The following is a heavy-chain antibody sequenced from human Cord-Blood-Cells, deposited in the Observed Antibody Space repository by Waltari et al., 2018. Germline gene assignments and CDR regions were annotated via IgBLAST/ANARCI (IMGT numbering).Heavy chain of an antibody. CDR1: GGYFSGYY. J-gene: IGHJ4*02. D-gene: IGHD1-26*01. CDR3: ARGGDTGGIDY. CDR2: INHSGST. V-gene: IGHV4-34*01. Sequence: QLQLPQWRAGLLKPSATLSLTCASHGGYFSGYYWTLTAQPPGKGLEWIGEINHSGSTNYNPSLKSRVTISVDTSKNQFSLKLSSVTAADTAVYYCARGGDTGGIDYWGQGTLVTVSS.